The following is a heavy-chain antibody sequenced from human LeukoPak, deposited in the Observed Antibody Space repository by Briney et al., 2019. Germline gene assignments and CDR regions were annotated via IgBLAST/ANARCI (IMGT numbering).Heavy chain of an antibody. CDR2: ISAYNGNT. CDR1: GYTFTSYG. Sequence: ASVKVSCKASGYTFTSYGFSWVRQAPGQGLEWMGWISAYNGNTNYAQKLQGRVTMTTDTSTSTAYMELRSLRSDDTAVYYCARDRWGRNCYQYMDVWGKGTTVTVSS. V-gene: IGHV1-18*01. J-gene: IGHJ6*03. CDR3: ARDRWGRNCYQYMDV. D-gene: IGHD2-21*01.